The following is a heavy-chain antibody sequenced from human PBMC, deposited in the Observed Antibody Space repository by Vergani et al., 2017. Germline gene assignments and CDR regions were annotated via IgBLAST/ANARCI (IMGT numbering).Heavy chain of an antibody. V-gene: IGHV4-59*01. CDR2: IYHSGST. D-gene: IGHD6-13*01. CDR1: GGSISSYY. J-gene: IGHJ6*02. Sequence: QVQLQESGPGLVKPSETLSLTCTVSGGSISSYYWSWIRQPPGKGLEWIGYIYHSGSTNYNPSLKSRVTISVDTSKNQFSLKLSSVTAADTAVYYCARGDSSWSLNYYYYGMDVWGQGTTVTVSS. CDR3: ARGDSSWSLNYYYYGMDV.